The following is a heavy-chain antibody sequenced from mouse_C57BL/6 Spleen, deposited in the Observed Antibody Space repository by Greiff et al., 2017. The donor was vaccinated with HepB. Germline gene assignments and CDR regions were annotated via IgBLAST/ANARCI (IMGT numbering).Heavy chain of an antibody. CDR3: ARKGDGYPFAY. J-gene: IGHJ3*01. Sequence: VQLQHSGAELARPGASVKLSCKASGYTFTSYGISWVKQRTGQGLEWIGEIYPRSGNTYYNEKFKGKATLTADKSSSTAYMELRSLTSEDSAVYFCARKGDGYPFAYWGQGTLVTVSA. V-gene: IGHV1-81*01. D-gene: IGHD2-3*01. CDR1: GYTFTSYG. CDR2: IYPRSGNT.